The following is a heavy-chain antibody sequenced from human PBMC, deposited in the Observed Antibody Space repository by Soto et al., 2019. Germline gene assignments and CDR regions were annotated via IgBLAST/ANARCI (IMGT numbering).Heavy chain of an antibody. Sequence: GGSLRLSCAASGFTFSTFAMSWVRQAPGKGLEWVSAISGSGGTTYYADSVKGRFTISRDNSKNTLYLQMNSLRAEDTAVYYCANEDNSPEYWGQGTLVTVSS. CDR1: GFTFSTFA. J-gene: IGHJ4*02. CDR2: ISGSGGTT. CDR3: ANEDNSPEY. V-gene: IGHV3-23*01. D-gene: IGHD1-1*01.